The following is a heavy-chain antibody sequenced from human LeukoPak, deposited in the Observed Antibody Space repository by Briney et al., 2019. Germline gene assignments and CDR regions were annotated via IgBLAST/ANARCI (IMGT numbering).Heavy chain of an antibody. CDR2: IRSKAYGGTT. D-gene: IGHD4-17*01. J-gene: IGHJ4*02. V-gene: IGHV3-49*04. Sequence: GGSLRLSCTASGFTFGDYAMSWVRQAPGKGLEWVGFIRSKAYGGTTEYAASVKGRFTISRDDSKSIAYLQMSSLKTEDTAVYYCTRDDYGDYLFDYWGQGTLVTVSS. CDR3: TRDDYGDYLFDY. CDR1: GFTFGDYA.